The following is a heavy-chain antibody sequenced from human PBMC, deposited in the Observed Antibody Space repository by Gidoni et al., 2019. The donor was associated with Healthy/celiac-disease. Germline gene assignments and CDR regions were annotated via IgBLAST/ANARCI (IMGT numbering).Heavy chain of an antibody. CDR2: IDYSGST. CDR1: GGSISSGGYY. J-gene: IGHJ3*02. CDR3: ARDGEYSGYEERNAFDI. D-gene: IGHD5-12*01. Sequence: QVQLQESAPGLVKPSQTLSLTCTVSGGSISSGGYYWSWIRQHPGKGLEWIGYIDYSGSTYYNPSLKSRVTISVYTSKNQFSLKLSSVTAADTAVYYCARDGEYSGYEERNAFDIWGQGTMVTVSS. V-gene: IGHV4-31*03.